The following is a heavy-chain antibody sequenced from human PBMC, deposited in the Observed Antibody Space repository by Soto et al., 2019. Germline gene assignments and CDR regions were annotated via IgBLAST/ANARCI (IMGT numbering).Heavy chain of an antibody. J-gene: IGHJ4*02. D-gene: IGHD3-3*01. CDR2: INHSGST. CDR3: ARRRRITIFGVVITRFDY. Sequence: SETLSLTCAVYGGSFSGYYWSWIRQPPGKGLEWIGEINHSGSTNYNPSLKSRVTISVDTSKNQFSLKLSSVTAADTAVYYCARRRRITIFGVVITRFDYWGQGTLVTSPQ. CDR1: GGSFSGYY. V-gene: IGHV4-34*01.